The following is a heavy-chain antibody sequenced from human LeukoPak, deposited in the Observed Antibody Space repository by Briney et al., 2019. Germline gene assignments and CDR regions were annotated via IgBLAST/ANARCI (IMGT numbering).Heavy chain of an antibody. CDR1: GGSFSGYY. J-gene: IGHJ4*02. V-gene: IGHV4-34*01. Sequence: PSETLSLTCAVYGGSFSGYYWSWIRQPPGKGLEWIGEINHSGSTYYNPSLKSRVTISVDTSKNQFSLKLSSVTAADTAVYYCARLSSGSVFDYWGQGALVTVSS. D-gene: IGHD6-19*01. CDR2: INHSGST. CDR3: ARLSSGSVFDY.